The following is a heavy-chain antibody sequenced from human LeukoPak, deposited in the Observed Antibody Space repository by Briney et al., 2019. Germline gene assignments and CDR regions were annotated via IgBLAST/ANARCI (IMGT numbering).Heavy chain of an antibody. CDR2: IYYSGST. CDR1: GGSISNYY. D-gene: IGHD6-13*01. CDR3: ARMDITNWYRFDY. J-gene: IGHJ4*02. V-gene: IGHV4-59*01. Sequence: SETLSLTCTVTGGSISNYYWGWIRQPPGKGLEWIGYIYYSGSTNYNPSLKSRVTISVDTPKNQFSLKLSSVTAADTAVYYCARMDITNWYRFDYWGQGTLATVSS.